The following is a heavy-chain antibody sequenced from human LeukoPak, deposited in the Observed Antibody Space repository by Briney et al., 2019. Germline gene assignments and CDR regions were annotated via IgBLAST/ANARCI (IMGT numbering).Heavy chain of an antibody. V-gene: IGHV3-53*01. CDR1: GFSVSLNY. D-gene: IGHD3-3*02. CDR3: ARVGDHFHWYLDL. J-gene: IGHJ2*01. Sequence: GGSLRLSCAASGFSVSLNYMNWVRQAPGKGLEWVSILYSGSDTYYADSVKGRFTISRDSSKNMLFLHMSSLRAEDTAVCYCARVGDHFHWYLDLWGRGTLVTVSS. CDR2: LYSGSDT.